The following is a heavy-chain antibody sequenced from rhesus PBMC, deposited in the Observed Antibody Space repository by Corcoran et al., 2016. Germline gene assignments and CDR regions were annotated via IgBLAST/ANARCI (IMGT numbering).Heavy chain of an antibody. V-gene: IGHV4-76*01. CDR1: GYSNSSAYD. CDR3: ARALYSGSWSYLDY. Sequence: QVQLQDSGPGVVKPSETLSLTCAVSGYSNSSAYDWSGIGQPPGKGMEWIGYIYCSSGSTNYNPSLKNLVTISKDTSKTQFSRKLSSVTAADTAGYYCARALYSGSWSYLDYWGQGVLVTVSS. D-gene: IGHD6-25*01. CDR2: IYCSSGST. J-gene: IGHJ4*01.